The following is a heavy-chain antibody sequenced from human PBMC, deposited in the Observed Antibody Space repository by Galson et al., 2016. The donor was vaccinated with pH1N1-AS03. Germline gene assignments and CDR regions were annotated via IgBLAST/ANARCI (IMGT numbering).Heavy chain of an antibody. CDR1: GGTFSSYA. V-gene: IGHV1-69*06. Sequence: SVKVSCKASGGTFSSYAISWVRQAPGQGLEWMGGIIAMFGTANYAQKVQGRVTITADKSTSTAYMELSSLRSEDTAGYYCASDANYDFWSGHDAFDIWGQGTMVTVSS. CDR3: ASDANYDFWSGHDAFDI. CDR2: IIAMFGTA. J-gene: IGHJ3*02. D-gene: IGHD3-3*01.